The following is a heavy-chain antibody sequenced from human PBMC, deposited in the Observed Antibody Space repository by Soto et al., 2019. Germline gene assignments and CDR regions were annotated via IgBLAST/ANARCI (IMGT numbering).Heavy chain of an antibody. D-gene: IGHD3-10*01. J-gene: IGHJ4*02. CDR2: ILHDGNNK. Sequence: QVQLVESGGGVVQPGRSLRLSCPASGFTFSNYIMHWVRQAPGKGLEWVAMILHDGNNKYYADSVKGRFTISRDNSKNTLYLQMNSLRTEDTAIYYCARDDEDGSYCDLGYWGQGTLVTVSS. CDR1: GFTFSNYI. CDR3: ARDDEDGSYCDLGY. V-gene: IGHV3-30-3*01.